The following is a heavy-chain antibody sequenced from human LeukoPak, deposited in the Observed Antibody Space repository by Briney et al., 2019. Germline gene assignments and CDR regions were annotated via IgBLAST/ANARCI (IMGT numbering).Heavy chain of an antibody. J-gene: IGHJ4*02. CDR3: ARVRSGYVGKTFDY. V-gene: IGHV4-39*07. D-gene: IGHD5-12*01. CDR2: IYYSGST. CDR1: GGSISSSSYY. Sequence: SETLSLTCTVSGGSISSSSYYWGWIRQPPGKGLEWIGSIYYSGSTYYNPSLKSRVTISVDTSKNQFSLKLSSVTAADTAVYYCARVRSGYVGKTFDYWGQGTLVTVSS.